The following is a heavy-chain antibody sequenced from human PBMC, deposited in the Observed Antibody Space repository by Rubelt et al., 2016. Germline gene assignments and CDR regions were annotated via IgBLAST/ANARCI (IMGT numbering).Heavy chain of an antibody. J-gene: IGHJ6*02. CDR3: ARGHSSGWYRGGYYYYGMDV. Sequence: NHGASLKSRVTISVDTSKNQFSLKLSSVTAADTAVYYCARGHSSGWYRGGYYYYGMDVWGQGTTVTVSS. V-gene: IGHV4-34*01. D-gene: IGHD6-19*01.